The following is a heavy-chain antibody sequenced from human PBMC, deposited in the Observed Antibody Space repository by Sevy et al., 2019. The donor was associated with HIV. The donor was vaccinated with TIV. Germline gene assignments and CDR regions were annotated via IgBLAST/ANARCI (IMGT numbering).Heavy chain of an antibody. J-gene: IGHJ6*02. V-gene: IGHV4-4*07. CDR2: IYTSGST. CDR3: AGGGYSSSSEGYYYYGMDV. CDR1: GGSISSYY. D-gene: IGHD6-6*01. Sequence: SETLSLTCTVSGGSISSYYWSWIRQPAGKGLEWIGRIYTSGSTNYNPSLKSRVTMSVDTSKNQFSLKLSSVTAADTAVYYCAGGGYSSSSEGYYYYGMDVWGQGTTVTVSS.